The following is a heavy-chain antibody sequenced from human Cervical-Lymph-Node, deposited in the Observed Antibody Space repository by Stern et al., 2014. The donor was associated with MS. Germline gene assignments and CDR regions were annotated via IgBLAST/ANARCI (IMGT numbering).Heavy chain of an antibody. D-gene: IGHD3-10*01. V-gene: IGHV3-21*01. CDR1: GFRFSRYR. J-gene: IGHJ4*02. CDR3: AREGSYSTIDS. CDR2: ISGSGTDI. Sequence: EVQLVESGAGLVKPGGSLRLSCATSGFRFSRYRMTWIRQAPGEGLEWLTSISGSGTDIYYADSVKGRITISRDNDKNSHYLQMNNVRPEDTAVYFCAREGSYSTIDSWGQGIFVTVSS.